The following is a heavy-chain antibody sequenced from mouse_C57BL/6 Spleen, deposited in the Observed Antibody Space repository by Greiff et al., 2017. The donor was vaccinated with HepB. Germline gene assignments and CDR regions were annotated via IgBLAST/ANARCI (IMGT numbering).Heavy chain of an antibody. D-gene: IGHD1-1*01. J-gene: IGHJ2*01. CDR1: GFTFSSYA. CDR3: RRRDGSSRGYFDY. CDR2: ISSGGDYI. V-gene: IGHV5S21*01. Sequence: EVKVVESGEGLVKPGGSLKLSCAASGFTFSSYAMSWVRQTPEKRLEWVAYISSGGDYIYYADTVKGRFTISRDNARNTLYLQMSSLKSEDTAMYCCRRRDGSSRGYFDYWGQGTTLTVSS.